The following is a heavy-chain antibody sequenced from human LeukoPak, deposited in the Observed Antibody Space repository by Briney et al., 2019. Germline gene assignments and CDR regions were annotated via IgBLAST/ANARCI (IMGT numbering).Heavy chain of an antibody. V-gene: IGHV1-2*02. CDR1: GYTFTGYY. CDR2: INPNSGGT. Sequence: ASVKVSCKASGYTFTGYYMHWVRQAPGQGLEWMGWINPNSGGTNYAQKFQGRVTMTRDTFISTAYMELSRLRSDDTAVYYCARETAMVHDFDYWGQGTLVTVSS. D-gene: IGHD5-18*01. J-gene: IGHJ4*02. CDR3: ARETAMVHDFDY.